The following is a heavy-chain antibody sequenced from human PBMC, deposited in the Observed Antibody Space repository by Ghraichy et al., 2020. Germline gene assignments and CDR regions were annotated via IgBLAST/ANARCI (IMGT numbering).Heavy chain of an antibody. D-gene: IGHD1-7*01. CDR2: ISGSDGST. CDR1: GFTFSSYA. J-gene: IGHJ4*02. V-gene: IGHV3-23*01. CDR3: AKDQMVGPLILEL. Sequence: GGSLRLSCAASGFTFSSYAMTWVRQAPGKGLERVSSISGSDGSTYYADSVKGRFTISRDNSKNTLYLQMNSLRAGDTAVYYCAKDQMVGPLILELWGQGTLVTVSS.